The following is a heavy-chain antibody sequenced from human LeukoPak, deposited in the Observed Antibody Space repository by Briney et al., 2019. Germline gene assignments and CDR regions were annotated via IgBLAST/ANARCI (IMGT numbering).Heavy chain of an antibody. CDR2: ISRNSGSI. D-gene: IGHD3-16*02. CDR1: GFTFNDYS. CDR3: AKDSSRLRELSYPIH. V-gene: IGHV3-9*01. Sequence: GGSLRLSCAASGFTFNDYSMHWVRQAPGKGLEWVSGISRNSGSIAYAYSVKGRCTISRDNAKNSLYLQMNRLRAEDTALYCSAKDSSRLRELSYPIHWGQGTLVTVSS. J-gene: IGHJ4*02.